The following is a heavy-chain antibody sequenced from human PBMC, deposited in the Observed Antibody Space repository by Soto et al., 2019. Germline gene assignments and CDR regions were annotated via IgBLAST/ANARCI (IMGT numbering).Heavy chain of an antibody. CDR3: AKDYPAAGWGVFDY. Sequence: QVQLVESGGGVVQPGRSLRLSCAASGFTFSSYGMHWVRQAPGKGLEWVAVISYDGSNKYYADSVKGRFTISRDNSKNTLYLQMNSLRAEDTAVYYCAKDYPAAGWGVFDYWGQGTLVTVSS. D-gene: IGHD6-13*01. CDR2: ISYDGSNK. J-gene: IGHJ4*02. CDR1: GFTFSSYG. V-gene: IGHV3-30*18.